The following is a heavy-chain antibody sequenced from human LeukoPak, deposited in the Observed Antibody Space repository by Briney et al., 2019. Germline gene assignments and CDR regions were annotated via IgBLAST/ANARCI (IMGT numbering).Heavy chain of an antibody. V-gene: IGHV1-69*13. J-gene: IGHJ6*02. CDR3: TTRACHAGGFSSSFYYYYGLHF. CDR1: GNSISNYA. D-gene: IGHD3-16*01. Sequence: SVKVSCKASGNSISNYAVSWVRQAPGQGFEWMGGIIPIFGTADYAQKFQGRVTITADQSTSTTYMALSSLKSEDTATYYCTTRACHAGGFSSSFYYYYGLHFWGQGTTVSVSS. CDR2: IIPIFGTA.